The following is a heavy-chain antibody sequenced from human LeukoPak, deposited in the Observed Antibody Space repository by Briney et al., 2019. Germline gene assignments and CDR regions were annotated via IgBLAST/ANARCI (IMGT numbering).Heavy chain of an antibody. D-gene: IGHD5-12*01. J-gene: IGHJ4*02. CDR2: INYSGTT. Sequence: KPSETLSLTCTVSGGSISDYHCNWLRQAPEKGLEWIGYINYSGTTNYNPSLTSQVTTSADTSKTQVSLMVRSVTAADTAVYYCATTRGGYWASPLDFWGQGILVTVSS. V-gene: IGHV4-59*01. CDR1: GGSISDYH. CDR3: ATTRGGYWASPLDF.